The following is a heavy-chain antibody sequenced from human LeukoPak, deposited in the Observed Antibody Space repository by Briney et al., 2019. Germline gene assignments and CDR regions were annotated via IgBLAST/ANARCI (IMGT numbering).Heavy chain of an antibody. CDR1: GGSISNYY. J-gene: IGHJ3*02. CDR2: IYYSGST. CDR3: ARESYDAFDI. V-gene: IGHV4-59*12. Sequence: SETLSLTCTVSGGSISNYYWSWIRQPPGKGLEWIGSIYYSGSTNYNPPLKSRVTISGDTSKNSLYLQMNSLRAEDTAVYYCARESYDAFDIWGQGTMVTVSS.